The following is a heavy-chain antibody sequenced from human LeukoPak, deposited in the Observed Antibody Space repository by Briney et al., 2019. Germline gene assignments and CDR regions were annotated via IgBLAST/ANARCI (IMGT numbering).Heavy chain of an antibody. J-gene: IGHJ4*02. CDR3: ARDRRGGSYFQMDY. V-gene: IGHV3-7*03. CDR1: GFTFSSSW. D-gene: IGHD1-26*01. CDR2: IRQDGNEK. Sequence: PGGSLRLSCAASGFTFSSSWMSWVRRAPGKGLEWVANIRQDGNEKYFADSVKGRFTISRDNAKNSLFLQINSLRAEDTAVYYCARDRRGGSYFQMDYWGQGTLVTVSS.